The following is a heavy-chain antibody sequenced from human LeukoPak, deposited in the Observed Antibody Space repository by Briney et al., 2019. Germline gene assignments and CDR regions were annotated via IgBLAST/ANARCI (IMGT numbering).Heavy chain of an antibody. V-gene: IGHV3-21*01. D-gene: IGHD2-2*02. CDR3: AREQSEINIVVVPAAIEYYFDY. CDR1: GFTFSSYS. J-gene: IGHJ4*02. CDR2: ISSSSSYI. Sequence: GGSLRLSCAASGFTFSSYSMNWVRQAPGKGLEWVSSISSSSSYIYYADSVKGRFTISRDNAKNSLYLQMNSLRAEDTAVYYCAREQSEINIVVVPAAIEYYFDYWGQGTLVTVPS.